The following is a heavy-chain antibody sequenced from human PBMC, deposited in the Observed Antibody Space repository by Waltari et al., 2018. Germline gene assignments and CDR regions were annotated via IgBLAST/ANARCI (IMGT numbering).Heavy chain of an antibody. CDR2: ISSGGSTI. CDR1: GFVLGDYY. CDR3: ARPLSGTYWLYAFDV. Sequence: QVQLVESGGGLVKPGGSLRLSCAASGFVLGDYYMGWFRQAPGKGLEWISYISSGGSTIYYADSVKGRFTISRDDAKNSLYLQMNSLRAEDTAVYYCARPLSGTYWLYAFDVWGQGTTVTVSS. J-gene: IGHJ3*01. D-gene: IGHD1-26*01. V-gene: IGHV3-11*04.